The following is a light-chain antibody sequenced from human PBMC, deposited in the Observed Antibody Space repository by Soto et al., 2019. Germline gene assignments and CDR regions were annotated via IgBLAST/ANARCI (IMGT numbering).Light chain of an antibody. V-gene: IGKV3-15*01. Sequence: EIVMTQSPATLSVSPGERATFSCRASQSVSSNLAWYQQKPGQAPRLLIYGASTRATGIPARFSGSGSGTEFTLTLSSLQSEDFAVYYCQQYNNWPPLTFGGGTKVEIK. CDR1: QSVSSN. CDR3: QQYNNWPPLT. CDR2: GAS. J-gene: IGKJ4*01.